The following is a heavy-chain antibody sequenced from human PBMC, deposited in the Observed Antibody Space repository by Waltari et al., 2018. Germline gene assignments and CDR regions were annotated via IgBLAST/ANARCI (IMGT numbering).Heavy chain of an antibody. Sequence: QVQLQESGPGLVKPSETLSLTCTVSGYSISSGYYWGWIRQPPGKGLEWIGSIYHSGSTHYNPSLKGRVTISVDTSKNQFSLKLSSMTAADTAVYYCAKYSGYDFDYWGQGTLVTVSS. CDR1: GYSISSGYY. CDR2: IYHSGST. D-gene: IGHD5-12*01. V-gene: IGHV4-38-2*02. J-gene: IGHJ4*02. CDR3: AKYSGYDFDY.